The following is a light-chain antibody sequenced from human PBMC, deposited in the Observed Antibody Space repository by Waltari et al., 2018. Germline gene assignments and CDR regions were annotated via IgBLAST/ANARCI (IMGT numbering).Light chain of an antibody. J-gene: IGLJ2*01. CDR2: SNN. CDR3: AAWDDSLNGHVV. Sequence: QSVLTQPPSASGTPGQRVTISCSGSRSNIGSNVVNWYQQLPGSAPKLLIQSNNQRPSGVPDRFSGSKSGTSASLAISGLQSADEADYYCAAWDDSLNGHVVFGGGTKLTVL. V-gene: IGLV1-44*01. CDR1: RSNIGSNV.